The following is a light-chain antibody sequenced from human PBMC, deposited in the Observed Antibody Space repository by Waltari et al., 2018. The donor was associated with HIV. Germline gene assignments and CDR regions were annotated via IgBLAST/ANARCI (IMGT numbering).Light chain of an antibody. Sequence: DIVMAQSPDSLAVSLGERATINCKSSQSILYTSNNQNYLAWYQQKPGQPPKLLIYWASSRESGVPDRFSGSGSGTEFTLTITSLQAEDVAVYYCQQYHSVPYTFGQGTRLEI. V-gene: IGKV4-1*01. CDR1: QSILYTSNNQNY. J-gene: IGKJ2*01. CDR3: QQYHSVPYT. CDR2: WAS.